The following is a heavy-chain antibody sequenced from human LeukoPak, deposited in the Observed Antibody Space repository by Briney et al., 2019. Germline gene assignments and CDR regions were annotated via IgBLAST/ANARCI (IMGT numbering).Heavy chain of an antibody. CDR3: ARDMVIDYYYYYYMDV. Sequence: SETLSLTCTVSGGSISSSSYYWGWIRQPPGKGLEWIGSIYYSGSTYYNPSLKSRVTISVDTSKNQFSLKLSSVTAADTAVYYCARDMVIDYYYYYYMDVWGKGTTVTVSS. CDR1: GGSISSSSYY. D-gene: IGHD2-21*01. V-gene: IGHV4-39*07. CDR2: IYYSGST. J-gene: IGHJ6*03.